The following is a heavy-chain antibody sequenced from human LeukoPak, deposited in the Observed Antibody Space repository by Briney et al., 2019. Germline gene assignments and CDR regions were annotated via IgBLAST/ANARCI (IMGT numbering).Heavy chain of an antibody. J-gene: IGHJ4*02. CDR1: GFTFTSYG. CDR2: ITYDGYYK. Sequence: PGGSLRLSCAASGFTFTSYGMHWVRQSPGKGLEWVALITYDGYYKYYSDSVKGRFTISSDTSKNTLYLQMNSLRAEDTAVYYCARDLSPAVRASPMGYWGQGTLVTVSS. D-gene: IGHD3-10*01. V-gene: IGHV3-30*03. CDR3: ARDLSPAVRASPMGY.